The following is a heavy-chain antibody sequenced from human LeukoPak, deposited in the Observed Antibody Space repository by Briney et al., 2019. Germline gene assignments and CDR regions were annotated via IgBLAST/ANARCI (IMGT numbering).Heavy chain of an antibody. D-gene: IGHD2-2*01. J-gene: IGHJ4*02. V-gene: IGHV1-18*01. CDR2: INAYNGNT. CDR1: GYTFTSYG. CDR3: ARGPVGGGYCSSTSCYVYYGTFDY. Sequence: ASVKVSCKASGYTFTSYGISWVRQAPGQGLEWMGGINAYNGNTNYAQKLQGRVTMTTDTSTSTAYMELRSLRSDDTAVYYCARGPVGGGYCSSTSCYVYYGTFDYWGQGTLVTVSS.